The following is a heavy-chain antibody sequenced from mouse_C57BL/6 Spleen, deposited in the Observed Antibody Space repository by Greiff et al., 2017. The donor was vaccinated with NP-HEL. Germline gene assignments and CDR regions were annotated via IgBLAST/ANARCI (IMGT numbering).Heavy chain of an antibody. CDR3: ARFITTVVRYAMDY. J-gene: IGHJ4*01. Sequence: VKLMESGPELVKPGASVKISCKASGYAFSSSWMNWVKQRPGKGLEWIGRIYPGDGDTNYNGKFKGKATLTADKSSSTAYMQLSSLTSEHSAVYFCARFITTVVRYAMDYWGQGTSVTVSS. CDR2: IYPGDGDT. D-gene: IGHD1-1*01. V-gene: IGHV1-82*01. CDR1: GYAFSSSW.